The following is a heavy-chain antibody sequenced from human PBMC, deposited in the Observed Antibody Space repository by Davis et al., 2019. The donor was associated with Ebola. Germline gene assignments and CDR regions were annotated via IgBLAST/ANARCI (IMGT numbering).Heavy chain of an antibody. CDR1: GASFSAYY. J-gene: IGHJ6*04. D-gene: IGHD3-3*01. CDR3: ADFRGRV. V-gene: IGHV4-34*01. Sequence: SETLSLTCAVYGASFSAYYWTWIRQPPGKGLEWVGEINHGGSTNYNPSLKSRVTISVDTSKQQFSLKRTSVTAADAAVYYCADFRGRVWGKGTTVIVSS. CDR2: INHGGST.